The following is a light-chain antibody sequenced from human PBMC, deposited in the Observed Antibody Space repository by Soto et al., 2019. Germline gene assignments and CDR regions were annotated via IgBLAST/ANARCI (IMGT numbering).Light chain of an antibody. CDR2: DAS. V-gene: IGKV1-5*01. CDR3: QHYNSYSEA. J-gene: IGKJ1*01. CDR1: QSASSA. Sequence: MTQSPATLSVSPGERATLSCRASQSASSALAWYQQKPRKAPKLLIYDASSLESGVPSRFSGSGSGTEFTLTISSLQPDDFATYYCQHYNSYSEAFGQGNKVDIK.